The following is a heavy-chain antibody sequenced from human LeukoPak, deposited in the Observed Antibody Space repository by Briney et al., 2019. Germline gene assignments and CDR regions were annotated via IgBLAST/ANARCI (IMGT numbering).Heavy chain of an antibody. J-gene: IGHJ6*02. CDR2: IYYSGST. Sequence: SETLSLTCTVCGGSISSYYWSWIRQPPGKGLEWIGYIYYSGSTNYNPSLKSRVTISVDTSKNQFSLKLSSVTAADTAVYYCARSYSSSDQYYYYGMDVWGQGTTVTVSS. CDR1: GGSISSYY. D-gene: IGHD6-6*01. V-gene: IGHV4-59*08. CDR3: ARSYSSSDQYYYYGMDV.